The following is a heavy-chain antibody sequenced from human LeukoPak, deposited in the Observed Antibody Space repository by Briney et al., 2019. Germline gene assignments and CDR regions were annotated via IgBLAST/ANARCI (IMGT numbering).Heavy chain of an antibody. V-gene: IGHV4-61*01. CDR3: AGSYGGNSINY. D-gene: IGHD4-23*01. J-gene: IGHJ4*02. CDR1: GGSVSSGSYY. Sequence: SETLSLTCTVSGGSVSSGSYYWSWIRQPPGKGLEWIGYIYYSGSINYNPSLKSRVTISVDTSKNQFSLKLSSVTAADTAVYYCAGSYGGNSINYWGQGTLVTVSS. CDR2: IYYSGSI.